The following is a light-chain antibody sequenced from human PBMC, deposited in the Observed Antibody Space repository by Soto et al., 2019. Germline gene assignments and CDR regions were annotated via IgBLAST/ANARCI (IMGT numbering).Light chain of an antibody. CDR3: QQYNSYPWT. V-gene: IGKV1-5*03. Sequence: DIQMTQSPSTLSASVGDRVTITCRASQSISSWLAWYQKKPGKAPKLLIYKASSLESGVPSRFSGSGSGTEFTLTISSLQPDDFATYYCQQYNSYPWTFGQGTKVDSK. CDR1: QSISSW. CDR2: KAS. J-gene: IGKJ1*01.